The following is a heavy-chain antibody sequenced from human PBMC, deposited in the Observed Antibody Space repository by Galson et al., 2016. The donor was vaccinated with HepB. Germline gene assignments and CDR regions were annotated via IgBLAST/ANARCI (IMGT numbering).Heavy chain of an antibody. D-gene: IGHD2-15*01. CDR2: IYYSGST. Sequence: SETLSLTCTVSGGSISSSSYYWGWIRQPPEKGLEWIGSIYYSGSTYCNPSLKSRVTISVATSNKQFSLKLSSVTAADTAVYYCAGGYCSGGSCSFDYWGQGALVTVSS. V-gene: IGHV4-39*07. CDR1: GGSISSSSYY. J-gene: IGHJ4*02. CDR3: AGGYCSGGSCSFDY.